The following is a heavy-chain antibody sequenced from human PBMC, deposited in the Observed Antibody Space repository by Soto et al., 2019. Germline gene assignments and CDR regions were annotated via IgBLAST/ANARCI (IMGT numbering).Heavy chain of an antibody. CDR1: GGSISSYY. J-gene: IGHJ5*02. V-gene: IGHV4-59*01. D-gene: IGHD5-18*01. Sequence: PSETLSLTCTVSGGSISSYYWSWIRQPPGKGLEWIGYIYYSGSTNYNPSLKSRVSISLDTSKNQFSLRLTSVTAADTAVYYCARIPVDTYMINWFDPWGQGTLVTVFS. CDR2: IYYSGST. CDR3: ARIPVDTYMINWFDP.